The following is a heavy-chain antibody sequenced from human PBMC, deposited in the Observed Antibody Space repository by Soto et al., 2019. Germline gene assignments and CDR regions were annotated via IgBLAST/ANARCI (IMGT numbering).Heavy chain of an antibody. CDR3: ARPPGDHSNYAAIDY. V-gene: IGHV4-39*01. CDR2: ISYSGST. Sequence: QLQLQESGPGLVKPSETLSLTCTVSGGSISSSSSYWGWIRQPPGEGLEWIGSISYSGSTYYNPSLKSRVTIPVDTSKNQFSLKLSSVPAADTAVYYCARPPGDHSNYAAIDYWGQGTLVTVSS. D-gene: IGHD4-4*01. CDR1: GGSISSSSSY. J-gene: IGHJ4*02.